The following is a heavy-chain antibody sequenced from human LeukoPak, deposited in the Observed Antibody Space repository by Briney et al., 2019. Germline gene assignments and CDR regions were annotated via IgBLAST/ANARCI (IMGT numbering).Heavy chain of an antibody. CDR3: ASQRRDSYDSRGYSPDDY. V-gene: IGHV3-66*01. J-gene: IGHJ4*02. CDR2: IYRGGNT. CDR1: GFTVSSTYMSFTVSSTY. Sequence: GSLRLSCSASGFTVSSTYMSFTVSSTYMSWVRQAPGKGLGWVSVIYRGGNTYSEEYMRGTVTTSRDKSKNPLYLQMNSLRAEDTAVYYCASQRRDSYDSRGYSPDDYWGQGTLVTVSS. D-gene: IGHD3-22*01.